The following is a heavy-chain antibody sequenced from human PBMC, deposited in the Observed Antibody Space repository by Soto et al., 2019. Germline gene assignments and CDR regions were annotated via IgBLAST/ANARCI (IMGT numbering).Heavy chain of an antibody. Sequence: SVKVSCEASGGSFNSYSSSWVRQATGKGLEWMGGIIPIFGTANYAQKFQGRVTITADESTSTAYMELSSLRSEDTAVYYCAREPYGEKKGKDYGIDVWGKGTTVPVSS. D-gene: IGHD4-17*01. J-gene: IGHJ6*04. CDR2: IIPIFGTA. CDR3: AREPYGEKKGKDYGIDV. CDR1: GGSFNSYS. V-gene: IGHV1-69*13.